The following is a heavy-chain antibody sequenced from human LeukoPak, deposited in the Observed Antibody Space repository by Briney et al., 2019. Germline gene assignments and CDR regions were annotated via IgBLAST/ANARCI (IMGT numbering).Heavy chain of an antibody. D-gene: IGHD3-3*01. CDR2: IKSKVNGGTT. J-gene: IGHJ6*02. CDR3: ARENGPYDFWSGYYYYGMDV. CDR1: GITFSNAW. V-gene: IGHV3-15*07. Sequence: PGGSLRLSCVVSGITFSNAWMNWVRQTPGKGLEWVGRIKSKVNGGTTDYAAPVKGRFTISRDDSKNTLYLQMSSLKTEDTAVYYCARENGPYDFWSGYYYYGMDVWGQGTTVTVSS.